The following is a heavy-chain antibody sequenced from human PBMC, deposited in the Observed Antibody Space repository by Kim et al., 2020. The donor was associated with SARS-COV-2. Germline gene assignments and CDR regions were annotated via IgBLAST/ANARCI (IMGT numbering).Heavy chain of an antibody. J-gene: IGHJ2*01. D-gene: IGHD5-12*01. CDR3: ARSGYFGNWYFDI. Sequence: YVASVKGRFSISGDNSKTTVYLQMNSLRVEDTAVYYCARSGYFGNWYFDIWGRGTLVTVS. V-gene: IGHV3-53*01.